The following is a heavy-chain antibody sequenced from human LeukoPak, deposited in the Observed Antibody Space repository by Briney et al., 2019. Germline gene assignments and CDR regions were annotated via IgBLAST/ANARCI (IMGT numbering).Heavy chain of an antibody. J-gene: IGHJ5*02. CDR3: AREMGSGWEENRFDP. V-gene: IGHV7-4-1*02. CDR2: INTNTGNP. CDR1: GYTFTSYA. Sequence: ASVKVSCKASGYTFTSYAMNWVRQAPGQGLEWMGWINTNTGNPTHAQGFTGRFVFSLDTSVSTAYLQISSLKAEDTAVYYCAREMGSGWEENRFDPWGQGTLVTVSS. D-gene: IGHD6-19*01.